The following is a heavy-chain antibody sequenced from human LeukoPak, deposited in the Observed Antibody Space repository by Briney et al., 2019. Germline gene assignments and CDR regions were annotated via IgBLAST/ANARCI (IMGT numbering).Heavy chain of an antibody. CDR3: AKGAAGTLVGHYFDS. CDR2: IKQDGSEK. Sequence: AGGSLRLSCAASGFTFSSYWMSWVRQAPGKGLEWVANIKQDGSEKYYVDSVKGRFSISRDNSKNTLYVQTNSLGAEDTAVYYCAKGAAGTLVGHYFDSWGQGTLVTVSS. J-gene: IGHJ4*02. CDR1: GFTFSSYW. V-gene: IGHV3-7*05. D-gene: IGHD2-21*01.